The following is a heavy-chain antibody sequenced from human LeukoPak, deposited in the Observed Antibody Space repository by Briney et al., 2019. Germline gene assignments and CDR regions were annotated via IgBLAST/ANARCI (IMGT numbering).Heavy chain of an antibody. CDR2: ISVSGGSP. D-gene: IGHD3-3*01. CDR3: AKGLREYDFWSGYAT. Sequence: GGSLRLSCAASGFTFSSYAMMWVRQAPGKGLDWVSTISVSGGSPNYADSVKGRFTISRDNSKNTLYLQMNSLRAEDTALYYCAKGLREYDFWSGYATWGQGTLVTVSS. J-gene: IGHJ5*02. V-gene: IGHV3-23*01. CDR1: GFTFSSYA.